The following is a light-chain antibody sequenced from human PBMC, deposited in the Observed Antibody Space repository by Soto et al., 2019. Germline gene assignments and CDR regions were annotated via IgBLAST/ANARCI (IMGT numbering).Light chain of an antibody. CDR2: AAS. CDR1: QSVSSTS. V-gene: IGKV3-20*01. J-gene: IGKJ1*01. CDR3: HQFGSSPPRT. Sequence: EIVLTQSPGTLSLSPGERATLSCRASQSVSSTSLAWYQHKSGQPPRLLIYAASRRATGIPDRFSGSGSGTDFTLTISRLEPEYFAVYYCHQFGSSPPRTFGQGTKVEIK.